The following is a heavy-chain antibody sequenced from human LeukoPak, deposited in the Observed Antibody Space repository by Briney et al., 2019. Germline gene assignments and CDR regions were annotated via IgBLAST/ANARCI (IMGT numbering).Heavy chain of an antibody. CDR3: ARDRQGPTTNWFDP. V-gene: IGHV1-18*01. Sequence: ASVKVSCKASGYTFTSYGISWVRQAPGQGLEWMGWINAYNGNTNYAQKLQGRVTMTTDTSTSTAYMELRSLRSDDTAVYYCARDRQGPTTNWFDPWGQGTLVTVSS. CDR1: GYTFTSYG. D-gene: IGHD1-1*01. CDR2: INAYNGNT. J-gene: IGHJ5*02.